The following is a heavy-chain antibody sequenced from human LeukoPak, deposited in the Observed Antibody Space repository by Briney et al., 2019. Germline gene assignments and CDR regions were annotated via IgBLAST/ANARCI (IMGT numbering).Heavy chain of an antibody. Sequence: PSETLSLTCTVSGDSFTSVTDYWAWIRQPPGEGLEWIATGDYSGGTYYNPSLESRVAISADMSKNQISLQLTSVTGADTAVYYCAGERGEEYSSGWYKTNFFYNWGQGVRVTVSS. CDR1: GDSFTSVTDY. CDR3: AGERGEEYSSGWYKTNFFYN. D-gene: IGHD6-19*01. J-gene: IGHJ4*02. CDR2: GDYSGGT. V-gene: IGHV4-39*07.